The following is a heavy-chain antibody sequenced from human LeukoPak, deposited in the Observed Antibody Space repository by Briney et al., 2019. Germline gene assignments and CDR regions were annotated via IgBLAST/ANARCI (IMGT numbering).Heavy chain of an antibody. CDR3: VRGSTGAFDP. Sequence: SETLSLTCTVSGDSITTYFWSWIRQPPGKGLEWIGYIYYSGTTNYNPSLKSRVTISVDTSKSQVSLKLSSVTAADTAVYYCVRGSTGAFDPWGQGTLVTVSS. J-gene: IGHJ5*02. CDR1: GDSITTYF. CDR2: IYYSGTT. D-gene: IGHD1-1*01. V-gene: IGHV4-59*01.